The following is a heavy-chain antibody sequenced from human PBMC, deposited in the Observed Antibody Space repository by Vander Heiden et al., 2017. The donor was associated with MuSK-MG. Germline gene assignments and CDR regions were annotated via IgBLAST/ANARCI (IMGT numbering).Heavy chain of an antibody. CDR2: ISAYNGDT. CDR3: ARDPSNTSGRWIYFDY. V-gene: IGHV1-18*01. Sequence: QVQLVQSGAEVKKPGASVMVSCQASGYTFRNYGISWLRQAPGQGLEWLGWISAYNGDTKYAQKFQGRVAMTTHSSTSTADMDLRTMRSDETAVYYCARDPSNTSGRWIYFDYWGQGTTVTVFS. J-gene: IGHJ4*02. D-gene: IGHD6-19*01. CDR1: GYTFRNYG.